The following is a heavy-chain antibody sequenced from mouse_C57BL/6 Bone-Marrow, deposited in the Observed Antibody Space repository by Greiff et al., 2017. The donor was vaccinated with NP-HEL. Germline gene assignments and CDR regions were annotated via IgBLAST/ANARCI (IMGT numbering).Heavy chain of an antibody. J-gene: IGHJ3*01. Sequence: EVQLVESGPGLVKPSQSLSLTCSVTGYSITSGYYWNWIRQFPGNKLEWMGYISYDGSNNYNPSLKNRISITRDTSKNQFFLKLNSVTTEDTATYYCARDTRFAYWGQGTLVTVSA. CDR2: ISYDGSN. CDR1: GYSITSGYY. CDR3: ARDTRFAY. V-gene: IGHV3-6*01.